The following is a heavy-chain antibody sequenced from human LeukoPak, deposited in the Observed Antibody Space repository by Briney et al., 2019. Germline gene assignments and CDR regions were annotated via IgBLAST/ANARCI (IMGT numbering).Heavy chain of an antibody. J-gene: IGHJ5*02. CDR3: ARDHGSQRYWFDP. V-gene: IGHV7-4-1*02. D-gene: IGHD1-26*01. CDR1: GYTFTSYA. Sequence: ASVKVSRKASGYTFTSYAVNWVRQAPGQGLELMGWINTNTGNPTYAQGFTGRFVFSLDTSASTAYLQISSLKADDTAVYYCARDHGSQRYWFDPWGQGTLVTVSS. CDR2: INTNTGNP.